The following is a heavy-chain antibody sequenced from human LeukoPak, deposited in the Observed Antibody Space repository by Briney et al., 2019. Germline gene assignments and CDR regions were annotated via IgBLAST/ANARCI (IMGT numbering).Heavy chain of an antibody. V-gene: IGHV4-30-4*08. CDR1: GGSISSGDYY. CDR2: IYYSGST. CDR3: ARFYYYDSSGYYRKYNWFDP. D-gene: IGHD3-22*01. Sequence: PSETLSLTCTVSGGSISSGDYYWSWIRQPPGKGLEWIGYIYYSGSTYYNPSLKRRVTISVDTSKNQFSLKLSSVTAADTAVYYCARFYYYDSSGYYRKYNWFDPWGQGTLVTVSS. J-gene: IGHJ5*02.